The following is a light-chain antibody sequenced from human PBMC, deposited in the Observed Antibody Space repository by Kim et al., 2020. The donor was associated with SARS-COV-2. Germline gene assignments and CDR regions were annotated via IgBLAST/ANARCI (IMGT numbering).Light chain of an antibody. CDR1: QTVTNNY. CDR2: DAS. Sequence: EVVLTLSPGTLSLSPGERATLSCRASQTVTNNYLAWYQQKPGQAPRLLIYDASSRATGIPDRFSGSGSGTDFTLTISRLEPEDFAVYYCQQYGNSPITFGGGTKVDIK. CDR3: QQYGNSPIT. V-gene: IGKV3-20*01. J-gene: IGKJ4*01.